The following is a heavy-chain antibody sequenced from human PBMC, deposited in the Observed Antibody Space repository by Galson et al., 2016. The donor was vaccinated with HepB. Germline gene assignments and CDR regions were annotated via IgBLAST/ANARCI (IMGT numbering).Heavy chain of an antibody. CDR3: ARDFALNY. CDR2: IKQDGSEK. J-gene: IGHJ4*02. Sequence: SLRLSCAVSGLTFSRFWMSWVRQAPGGGLEWVANIKQDGSEKHYAVSVEGRFTVSRDNAKNLLYLQMYSLRAKDTAVYYCARDFALNYWGQGTLVTVSS. CDR1: GLTFSRFW. V-gene: IGHV3-7*04.